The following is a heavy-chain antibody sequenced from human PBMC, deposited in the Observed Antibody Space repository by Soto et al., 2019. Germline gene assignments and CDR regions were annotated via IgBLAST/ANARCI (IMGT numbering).Heavy chain of an antibody. CDR2: IYYSGST. CDR1: GGSISSYY. V-gene: IGHV4-59*01. D-gene: IGHD3-3*01. Sequence: SETLSLTCTVSGGSISSYYWSWIRQPPGKGLEWIGYIYYSGSTNYNPSLKSRVTISVYTSKNQFSLKLSSVTAADTAVYYCARDFWSGSHYYYGMDVWGQGTTVTVSS. CDR3: ARDFWSGSHYYYGMDV. J-gene: IGHJ6*02.